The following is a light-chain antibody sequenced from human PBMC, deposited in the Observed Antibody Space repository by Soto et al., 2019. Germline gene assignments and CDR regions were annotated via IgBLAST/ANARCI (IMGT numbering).Light chain of an antibody. V-gene: IGKV3-15*01. Sequence: EVVMTQAPATLSVSPLDRANLSCRASQYIGSAVAWYHQRSGQAPRLLIFDASVRVPTTPARFSGSVSGTEFTLTISSLESEDFAVYFCQQYVSSPLTFGGGTKVDI. CDR1: QYIGSA. CDR2: DAS. J-gene: IGKJ4*01. CDR3: QQYVSSPLT.